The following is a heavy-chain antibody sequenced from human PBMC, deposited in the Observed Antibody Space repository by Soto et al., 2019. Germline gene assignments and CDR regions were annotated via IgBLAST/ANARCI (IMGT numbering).Heavy chain of an antibody. CDR1: GFTFSRYA. CDR3: ARPPYKGYCTDGVCHRFDD. D-gene: IGHD2-8*01. J-gene: IGHJ4*02. V-gene: IGHV3-30*01. CDR2: ISYDGSDK. Sequence: QEQLVESGGGVVQPGGSLRLSCAASGFTFSRYAMHWVRQAPGKGLEWVAFISYDGSDKYYAASVKGRFTLSRDAPKNTLYLQMTSLRAEDTAVYYCARPPYKGYCTDGVCHRFDDWGPGALVIVSS.